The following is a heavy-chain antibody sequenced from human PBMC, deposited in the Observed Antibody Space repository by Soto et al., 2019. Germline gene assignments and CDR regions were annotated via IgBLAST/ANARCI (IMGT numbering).Heavy chain of an antibody. D-gene: IGHD5-12*01. CDR1: GGSISSYY. CDR3: ARGRDGYNEPDY. V-gene: IGHV4-59*01. Sequence: SETLSLTCTVSGGSISSYYWSWIRQPPGKGLEWIGYIYYSGSTNYNPSLKSRVTISVDTSKNQFSLKLSSVTAADTAVYYCARGRDGYNEPDYWGQGTLVTVSS. CDR2: IYYSGST. J-gene: IGHJ4*02.